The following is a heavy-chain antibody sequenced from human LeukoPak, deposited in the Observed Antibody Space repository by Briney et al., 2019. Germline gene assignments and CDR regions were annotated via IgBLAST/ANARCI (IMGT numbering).Heavy chain of an antibody. J-gene: IGHJ5*02. V-gene: IGHV1-18*01. CDR3: ARVGGCSSTSCYVWFDP. D-gene: IGHD2-2*01. CDR1: GYTFTSYG. CDR2: ISAYNGNT. Sequence: GASVNVSCKASGYTFTSYGISWVRQAPGQGLEWMGWISAYNGNTNYAQKLQGRVTMTTDTSTSTAYMELRSLRSDDTAVYYCARVGGCSSTSCYVWFDPWGQGTLVTVSS.